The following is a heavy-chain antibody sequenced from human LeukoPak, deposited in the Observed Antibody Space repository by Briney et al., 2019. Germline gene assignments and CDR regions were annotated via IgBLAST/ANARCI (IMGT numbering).Heavy chain of an antibody. J-gene: IGHJ4*02. D-gene: IGHD1-26*01. V-gene: IGHV3-53*01. CDR2: IYSGGST. CDR3: VRVYSRSYRIFDY. CDR1: GFTVSNNY. Sequence: PGGSLRLSCAASGFTVSNNYMSWVRQAPGKGLEWVSVIYSGGSTYYADSVKGRFTISRDNSKNTLYLQMNSLRAEDTAVYYCVRVYSRSYRIFDYWGQGTLVTVSS.